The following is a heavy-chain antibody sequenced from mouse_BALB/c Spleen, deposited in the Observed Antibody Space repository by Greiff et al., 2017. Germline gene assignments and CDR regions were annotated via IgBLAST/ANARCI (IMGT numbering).Heavy chain of an antibody. D-gene: IGHD4-1*02. V-gene: IGHV5-6-5*01. CDR2: ISSGGST. CDR1: GFTFSSYA. Sequence: EVMLVESGGGLVKPGGSLKLSCAASGFTFSSYAMSWVRQTPEKRLEWVASISSGGSTYYPDSVKGRFTISRDNPKNTLFLQMTSLRSEDTAMYYCARSGPTGTFDYWGQGTTLTVSS. CDR3: ARSGPTGTFDY. J-gene: IGHJ2*01.